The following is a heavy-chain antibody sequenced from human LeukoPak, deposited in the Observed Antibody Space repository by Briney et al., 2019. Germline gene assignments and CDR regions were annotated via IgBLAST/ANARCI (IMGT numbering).Heavy chain of an antibody. J-gene: IGHJ4*02. D-gene: IGHD3-22*01. V-gene: IGHV4-38-2*02. Sequence: PSETLSLTCTVSGYSIGTGYYWGWIRQPPGKGLEWIGSIYHSGDTFYNPSLNSRVTISVDTSKNQFSLKLSSVTAADTAVYYCARDSGSGYGVVGYWGQGTLVTVSS. CDR1: GYSIGTGYY. CDR2: IYHSGDT. CDR3: ARDSGSGYGVVGY.